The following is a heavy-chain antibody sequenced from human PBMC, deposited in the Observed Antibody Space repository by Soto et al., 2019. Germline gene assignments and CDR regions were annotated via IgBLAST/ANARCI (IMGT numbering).Heavy chain of an antibody. CDR3: ARANYYDSRGFYYAFDY. CDR2: IFYSGNT. Sequence: SETLSLTCTVSGGSISSTSYYWGWIRQPPGKGPEWIGIIFYSGNTYSNPSLKSRVTISVDTSNNQFSLKLTSVTAADTAVYFCARANYYDSRGFYYAFDYWGQGTLVTVSS. V-gene: IGHV4-39*01. J-gene: IGHJ4*02. D-gene: IGHD3-22*01. CDR1: GGSISSTSYY.